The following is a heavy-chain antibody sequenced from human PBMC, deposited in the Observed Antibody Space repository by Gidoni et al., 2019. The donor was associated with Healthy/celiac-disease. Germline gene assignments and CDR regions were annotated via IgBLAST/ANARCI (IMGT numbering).Heavy chain of an antibody. Sequence: QVQLVQSGAGVTKPGASVTVSCKASGYTFTGYYMHWGRQAPGQGLEWMGWINPNRGGTNYAQKFQGWVTMTRDTSISTAYMELSRLRSDDTAVYYCARGDRRSYGYGYWGQGTLVTVSS. CDR1: GYTFTGYY. CDR2: INPNRGGT. D-gene: IGHD5-18*01. V-gene: IGHV1-2*04. J-gene: IGHJ4*02. CDR3: ARGDRRSYGYGY.